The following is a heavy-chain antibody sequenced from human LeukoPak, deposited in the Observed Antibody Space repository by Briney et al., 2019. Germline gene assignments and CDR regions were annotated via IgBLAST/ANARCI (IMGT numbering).Heavy chain of an antibody. J-gene: IGHJ4*02. CDR2: ISSSGSTI. CDR1: GFTFSSYE. D-gene: IGHD3-22*01. Sequence: GGSLRLSCAASGFTFSSYEMNWVRQAPGKGLEWVSYISSSGSTIYYADSVKGRFTISRDNAKNSLYLQMNSLRAEDTAVYYCARTYSSAHEYYFDYWGQGALVTVSS. CDR3: ARTYSSAHEYYFDY. V-gene: IGHV3-48*03.